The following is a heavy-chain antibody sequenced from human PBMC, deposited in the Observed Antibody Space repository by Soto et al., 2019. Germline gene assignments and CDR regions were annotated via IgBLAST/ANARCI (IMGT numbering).Heavy chain of an antibody. CDR1: GLTFSTYA. Sequence: PGGSLRPSCAASGLTFSTYAMSCVRQARVSGVEGVTNISRRCGSTYYANTVKGRFTIYMDKSKNTLYLPMNCLRAEYTAVCYCSKDDGHYWFDPWGQGALVTVSS. CDR2: ISRRCGST. J-gene: IGHJ5*02. CDR3: SKDDGHYWFDP. V-gene: IGHV3-23*01.